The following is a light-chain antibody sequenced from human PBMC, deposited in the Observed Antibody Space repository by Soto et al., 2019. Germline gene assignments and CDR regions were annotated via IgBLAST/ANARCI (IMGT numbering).Light chain of an antibody. CDR2: DAS. V-gene: IGKV3-11*01. CDR3: QQRSNWPPEIIT. Sequence: IVLTQSPGTLSLSPGERATLSCRASQIVASSHLAWYRQKPGQTPRLLIYDASNRATGIPARFSGSGSGTDFTLTISSLEPEDFAVYYCQQRSNWPPEIITFGQGTRLEIK. J-gene: IGKJ5*01. CDR1: QIVASSH.